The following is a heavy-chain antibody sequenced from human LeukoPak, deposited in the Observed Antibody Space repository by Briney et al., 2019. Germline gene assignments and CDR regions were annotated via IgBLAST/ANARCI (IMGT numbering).Heavy chain of an antibody. CDR3: ARTSKWLVDY. CDR2: IYYSGST. CDR1: GGSISSYY. V-gene: IGHV4-59*08. D-gene: IGHD6-19*01. J-gene: IGHJ4*02. Sequence: PSETLSLTCTVSGGSISSYYWSWIRQPPGKGLEWIGYIYYSGSTDYNPSLKSRVTISVDTSKNQFSLKLSSVTAADTAVYYCARTSKWLVDYWGQGTLVTVSS.